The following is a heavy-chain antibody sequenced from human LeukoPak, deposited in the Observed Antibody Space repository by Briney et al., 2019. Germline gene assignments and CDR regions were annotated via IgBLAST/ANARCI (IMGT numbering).Heavy chain of an antibody. CDR3: ARGPPRKITIFCLSDP. CDR2: IKSDGSSP. Sequence: GGSLRLSCAASGFIFSSYWMHWVRQAPGKGLVWVSRIKSDGSSPSYADSVKGRFTISRDNAKNTLYLQMNSLRVEDTAVYYCARGPPRKITIFCLSDPWGQGTLVTVSS. V-gene: IGHV3-74*01. D-gene: IGHD3-9*01. J-gene: IGHJ5*02. CDR1: GFIFSSYW.